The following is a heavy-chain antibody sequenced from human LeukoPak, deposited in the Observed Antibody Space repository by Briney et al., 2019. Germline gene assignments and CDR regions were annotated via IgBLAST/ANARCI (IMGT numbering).Heavy chain of an antibody. CDR3: ARDIMITFGGVIVIWAFDI. V-gene: IGHV4-4*07. CDR1: GGSISSYY. D-gene: IGHD3-16*02. J-gene: IGHJ3*02. Sequence: SETLSLTCTVSGGSISSYYWSWIRQPAGKGLEWIGRIYTSGSTNYNPSPKSRVTMSVDTSKNQFSLKLSSVTAADTAVYYCARDIMITFGGVIVIWAFDIWGQGTMVTVSS. CDR2: IYTSGST.